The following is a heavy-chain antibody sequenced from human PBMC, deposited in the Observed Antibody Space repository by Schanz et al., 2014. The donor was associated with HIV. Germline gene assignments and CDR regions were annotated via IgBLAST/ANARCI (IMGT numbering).Heavy chain of an antibody. CDR1: GFTFSSYS. CDR3: AKDRTDSGWYKEGPRELGE. Sequence: VQLLESGGGLVQPGGSLRLSCAVSGFTFSSYSMNWVRQAPGKGLEWVAGISYDGSNKYYADSVKGRFTISRDSFNNTLYLHMSSLRAEDTAVYFCAKDRTDSGWYKEGPRELGEWGQGTLVTVSS. D-gene: IGHD6-19*01. V-gene: IGHV3-30*18. CDR2: ISYDGSNK. J-gene: IGHJ4*02.